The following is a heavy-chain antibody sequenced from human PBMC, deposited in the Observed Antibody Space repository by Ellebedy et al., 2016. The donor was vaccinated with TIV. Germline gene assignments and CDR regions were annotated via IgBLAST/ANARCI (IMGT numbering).Heavy chain of an antibody. J-gene: IGHJ4*02. V-gene: IGHV4-59*01. Sequence: SETLSLTCTVSGGSINNYYWSWIRQPPGKGLEWIGYIYYSGSTHYNPSFKSRVTISVDTYKSQFSLKLSSVTAADTAVYYCARTKAVAGTFCFDYWGQGTLVTVSS. CDR1: GGSINNYY. D-gene: IGHD6-13*01. CDR3: ARTKAVAGTFCFDY. CDR2: IYYSGST.